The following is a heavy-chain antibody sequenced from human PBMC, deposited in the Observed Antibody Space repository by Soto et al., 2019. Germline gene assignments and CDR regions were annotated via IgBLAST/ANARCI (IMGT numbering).Heavy chain of an antibody. CDR1: GYTFTSYG. V-gene: IGHV1-18*01. CDR2: ISAYNGNT. CDR3: XXXXXXIDY. Sequence: QVQLVQSGAEVKKPGASVKVSCKASGYTFTSYGISWXXXXXGQGLEWMGWISAYNGNTNYAQKLQGRVTMTTDTXXXXXXXXXXXXXXXXXXXXXXXXXXXXIDYWGQGTLVTVSS. J-gene: IGHJ4*02.